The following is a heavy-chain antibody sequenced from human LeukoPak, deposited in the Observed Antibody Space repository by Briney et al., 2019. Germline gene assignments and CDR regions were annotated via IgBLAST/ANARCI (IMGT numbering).Heavy chain of an antibody. Sequence: PGGSLRLSCAASGFXFSSYAISWVRQAPGKGQEWVSAISGSGGSTYYADSVKGRFTISRDNSKNTLYLQMNSLRAEDTAVYYCAKEFSSGYYYGVFDYWGQGTLVTVSS. D-gene: IGHD3-22*01. CDR2: ISGSGGST. V-gene: IGHV3-23*01. CDR1: GFXFSSYA. J-gene: IGHJ4*02. CDR3: AKEFSSGYYYGVFDY.